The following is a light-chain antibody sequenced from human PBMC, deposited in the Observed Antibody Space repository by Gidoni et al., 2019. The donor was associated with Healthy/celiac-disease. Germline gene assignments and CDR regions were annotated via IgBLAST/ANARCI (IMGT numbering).Light chain of an antibody. J-gene: IGKJ3*01. CDR1: QSVSSSY. V-gene: IGKV3-20*01. CDR3: QQYGSSPGFT. CDR2: GAS. Sequence: IVLTQSPGTLSLSPGERATLSCRASQSVSSSYLAWYQQKPGQAPRLLIYGASSRATGIPDRFSGSGSGTDFTLTISRLGPENFAVYYCQQYGSSPGFTFGPXTKVDIK.